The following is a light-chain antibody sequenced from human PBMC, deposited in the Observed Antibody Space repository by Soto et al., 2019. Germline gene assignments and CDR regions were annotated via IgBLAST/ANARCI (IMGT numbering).Light chain of an antibody. CDR1: QSVSSF. J-gene: IGKJ1*01. CDR3: QQRSNWPKT. V-gene: IGKV3-11*01. Sequence: EIVLTQSPATLSLSPGERATLSCRASQSVSSFLAWYQQKPGRAPRLLIYDASHRATGIPARFSGSGSGTDFTLTISSLEPEDFAVYYCQQRSNWPKTFGQGTKVDIK. CDR2: DAS.